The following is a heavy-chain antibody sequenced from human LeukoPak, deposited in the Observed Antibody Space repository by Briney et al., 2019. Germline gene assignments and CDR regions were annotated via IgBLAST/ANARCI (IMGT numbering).Heavy chain of an antibody. Sequence: PGGSLRLSCAVSRVIFSNYAMAWVRQAPGKGLEWVSTISGSGAGTYYADSVKGRYTISRDNSKNTVFLQMNSLRAEDTAVYYCAKFAGGSSGLYSYFDYWGQGTLVTVSS. V-gene: IGHV3-23*01. CDR3: AKFAGGSSGLYSYFDY. CDR2: ISGSGAGT. D-gene: IGHD6-19*01. J-gene: IGHJ4*02. CDR1: RVIFSNYA.